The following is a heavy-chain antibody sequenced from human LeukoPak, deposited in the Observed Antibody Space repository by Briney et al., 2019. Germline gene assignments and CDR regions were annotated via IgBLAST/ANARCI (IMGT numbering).Heavy chain of an antibody. CDR3: ARDSASYYDFWSGYYHDYFDY. Sequence: GASVKVSCKASGYTFTGYYMHWLRQAPGQGLEWMGWINPNSGGTNYAQKFQGRVTMTRDTSISTAYMELSRLRSDDTAVYYCARDSASYYDFWSGYYHDYFDYWGQGTLVTVSS. V-gene: IGHV1-2*02. J-gene: IGHJ4*02. CDR2: INPNSGGT. CDR1: GYTFTGYY. D-gene: IGHD3-3*01.